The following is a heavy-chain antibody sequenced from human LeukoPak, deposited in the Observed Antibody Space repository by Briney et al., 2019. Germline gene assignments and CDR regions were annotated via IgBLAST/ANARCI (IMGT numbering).Heavy chain of an antibody. CDR2: ISSSSSYI. Sequence: GVSLRLSCAASGFTFSSYSMNWVRQDPGKGLEWVSSISSSSSYIYYADSVKGRFTISRDNAKNSLYLQMNSLRAEDTAVYYCARVGYSGYDYLCYWGQGTLVTVSS. CDR3: ARVGYSGYDYLCY. V-gene: IGHV3-21*01. CDR1: GFTFSSYS. D-gene: IGHD5-12*01. J-gene: IGHJ4*02.